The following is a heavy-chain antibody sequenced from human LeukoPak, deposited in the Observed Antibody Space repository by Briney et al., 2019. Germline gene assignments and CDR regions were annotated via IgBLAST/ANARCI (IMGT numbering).Heavy chain of an antibody. J-gene: IGHJ3*02. CDR1: GYTFTDYN. CDR2: INPNSGGT. V-gene: IGHV1-2*02. D-gene: IGHD3-10*01. Sequence: ASVKVSCKTSGYTFTDYNIHWVRQAPGQGLEWMGWINPNSGGTKYAQKFQGRVTMTTDTSTSTVHMELSSLRSDDTAVYYCARATGDRAVIVQNDAFDIWGQGTMVIVSS. CDR3: ARATGDRAVIVQNDAFDI.